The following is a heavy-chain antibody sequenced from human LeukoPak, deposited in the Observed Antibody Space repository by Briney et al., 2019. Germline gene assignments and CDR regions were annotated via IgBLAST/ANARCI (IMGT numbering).Heavy chain of an antibody. CDR2: IISIFGTA. D-gene: IGHD6-6*01. J-gene: IGHJ6*03. Sequence: ASVKVSCKASGGTFSSYAISWVRQAPGQGLEWMGGIISIFGTANYAQKFQGRVTITTDESTSTAYMELSSLRSEDTAVYYCARAQYSSSFYYYYYMDVWGKGTTVTVSS. CDR3: ARAQYSSSFYYYYYMDV. CDR1: GGTFSSYA. V-gene: IGHV1-69*05.